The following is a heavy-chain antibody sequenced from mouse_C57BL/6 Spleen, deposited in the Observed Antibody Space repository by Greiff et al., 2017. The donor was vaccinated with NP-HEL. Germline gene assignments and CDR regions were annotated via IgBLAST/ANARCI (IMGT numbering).Heavy chain of an antibody. D-gene: IGHD2-1*01. CDR1: GFTFSSYA. Sequence: DVMLVESGGGLVKPGGSLKLSCAASGFTFSSYAMSWVRQTPEKRLEWVATISDGGSYTYYPDNVKGRFTISRDNAKNNLYLQMSHLKSEDTAMYYCARDGPYGNSDYWGQGTTLTVSS. V-gene: IGHV5-4*01. CDR3: ARDGPYGNSDY. J-gene: IGHJ2*01. CDR2: ISDGGSYT.